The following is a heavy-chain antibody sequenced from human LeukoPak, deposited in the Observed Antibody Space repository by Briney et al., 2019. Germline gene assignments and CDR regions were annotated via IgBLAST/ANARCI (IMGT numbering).Heavy chain of an antibody. CDR2: ISVDSHNT. CDR3: VKEGEGYSYAPKTGPPT. Sequence: GGSLRLFCAASGFSFSSFAMSCVRQAPGKGPQWVAGISVDSHNTYCGESLTGRFTISSDSSKSTVYLQMNNLGVEDTAVYYCVKEGEGYSYAPKTGPPTWGQGTLVTVSS. V-gene: IGHV3-23*01. CDR1: GFSFSSFA. D-gene: IGHD5-18*01. J-gene: IGHJ5*02.